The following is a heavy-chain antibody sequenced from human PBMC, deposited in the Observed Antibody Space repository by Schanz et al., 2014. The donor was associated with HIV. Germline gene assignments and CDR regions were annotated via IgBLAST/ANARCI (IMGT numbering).Heavy chain of an antibody. Sequence: EVQLVASGGGLVQPGRSLRLSCAVSGFTFDDYAMHWVRQAPGKGLEWVSGITWNGLNTDYADSVKGRFTISRDNTKNSLYLQMNSLRGEDTALYYCAKDAARIYYDILTGPFDSWGQGTLVTVSS. J-gene: IGHJ4*02. D-gene: IGHD3-9*01. V-gene: IGHV3-9*01. CDR2: ITWNGLNT. CDR1: GFTFDDYA. CDR3: AKDAARIYYDILTGPFDS.